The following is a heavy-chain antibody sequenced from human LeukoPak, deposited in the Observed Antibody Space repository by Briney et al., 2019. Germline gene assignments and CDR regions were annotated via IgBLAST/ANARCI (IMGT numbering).Heavy chain of an antibody. CDR2: IQANSAGGTT. CDR3: ATEYYGSFNF. V-gene: IGHV3-15*01. CDR1: GFTFSDAW. Sequence: GGSLRLSCAGSGFTFSDAWMSWVRQAPGKGLEWVGRIQANSAGGTTDYAAPVKGRFAISRDDSKNMLYLQMNSLVSEDSAVYFCATEYYGSFNFWGQGILVTVSS. J-gene: IGHJ4*02. D-gene: IGHD1-26*01.